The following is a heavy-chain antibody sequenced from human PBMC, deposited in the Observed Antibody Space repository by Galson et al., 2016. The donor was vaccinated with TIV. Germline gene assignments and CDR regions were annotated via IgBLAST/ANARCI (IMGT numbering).Heavy chain of an antibody. CDR3: AHRRSVASAVLDAFDI. CDR2: IYWDDDK. D-gene: IGHD2-2*01. CDR1: GFSLSTSGVA. J-gene: IGHJ3*02. V-gene: IGHV2-5*02. Sequence: PALVKPTQTPTLTCTFSGFSLSTSGVAVGWIRQPPGKALEWLALIYWDDDKRYRPSLKSRLTITKDTPKNQVLLTVTNLDPEDTATYYCAHRRSVASAVLDAFDIWGPGTVVTVSS.